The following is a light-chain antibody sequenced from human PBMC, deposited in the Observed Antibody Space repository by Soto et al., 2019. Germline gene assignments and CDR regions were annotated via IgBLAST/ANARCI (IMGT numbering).Light chain of an antibody. CDR2: EVS. CDR1: SSDVGGYNY. J-gene: IGLJ1*01. V-gene: IGLV2-8*01. CDR3: SSYAGSNNLV. Sequence: QSALTQPPSASGSPGQSVTISCTGTSSDVGGYNYVSWYLQHPGKAPKLMIYEVSKRPSGVPDRFSGSKSGNTASLTVSGLQAEDEADYYCSSYAGSNNLVFGTGTKVTVL.